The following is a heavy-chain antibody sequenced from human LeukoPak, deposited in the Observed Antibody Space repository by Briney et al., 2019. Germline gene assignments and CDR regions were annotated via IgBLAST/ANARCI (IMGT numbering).Heavy chain of an antibody. CDR1: RFTFSNYA. CDR3: ARFDSVIANYFYYCLDV. V-gene: IGHV3-23*01. CDR2: ITGSGDT. J-gene: IGHJ6*03. D-gene: IGHD2-21*01. Sequence: GGSLRLSCTACRFTFSNYAMSWVRQAPGKGLEWISAITGSGDTYYADSVKGRFTISRDNSKNTLFLQMNSLRAEDAAVYHCARFDSVIANYFYYCLDVWGKGTTVTVSS.